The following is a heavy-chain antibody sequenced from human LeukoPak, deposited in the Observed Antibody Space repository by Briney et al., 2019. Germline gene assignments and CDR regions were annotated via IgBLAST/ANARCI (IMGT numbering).Heavy chain of an antibody. V-gene: IGHV1-69*05. D-gene: IGHD6-13*01. CDR2: IIPTFGTA. J-gene: IGHJ6*03. CDR3: ARGQQLAPLGYYYMDV. CDR1: GGTFSSYA. Sequence: SVKVSCKASGGTFSSYAISWVRQAPGQGLEWMGGIIPTFGTANYAQKFQGRVTITTDESTSTAYMELSSLRSEDTAVYYCARGQQLAPLGYYYMDVWGKGTTVTVSS.